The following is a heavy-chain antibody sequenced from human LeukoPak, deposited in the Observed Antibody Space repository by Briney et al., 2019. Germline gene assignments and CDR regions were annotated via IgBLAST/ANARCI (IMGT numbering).Heavy chain of an antibody. CDR1: GYTFTSYY. CDR2: INPSGGST. V-gene: IGHV1-46*01. CDR3: AREGYGGNSAGY. D-gene: IGHD4-23*01. Sequence: ASVEVSCKASGYTFTSYYMHWVRQAPGQGLEWMGIINPSGGSTSYAQKFQGRVTMTRDMSTSTVYMELSSLRSEDTAVYYCAREGYGGNSAGYWGQGTLVTVSS. J-gene: IGHJ4*02.